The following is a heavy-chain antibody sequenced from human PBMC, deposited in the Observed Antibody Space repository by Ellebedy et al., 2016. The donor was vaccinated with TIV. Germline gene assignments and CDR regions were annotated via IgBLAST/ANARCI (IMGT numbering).Heavy chain of an antibody. CDR3: ARVATGD. D-gene: IGHD5-12*01. Sequence: SETLSLTXTVYGASFSGYYWSWIRQPPGKGLEWIGEVNPSGSTNYNPSLKSRLTVSLDTSKNQFSLKLSSVTAADTAMYYCARVATGDWGQGTLVTVSS. CDR2: VNPSGST. CDR1: GASFSGYY. V-gene: IGHV4-34*10. J-gene: IGHJ4*02.